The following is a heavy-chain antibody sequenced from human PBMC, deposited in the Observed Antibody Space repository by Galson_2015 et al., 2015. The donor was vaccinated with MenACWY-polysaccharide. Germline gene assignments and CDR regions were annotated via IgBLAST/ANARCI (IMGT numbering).Heavy chain of an antibody. CDR1: GYTFTSYY. J-gene: IGHJ1*01. CDR2: INPSGGST. D-gene: IGHD4-23*01. Sequence: SVKVSCKASGYTFTSYYMHWVRQAPGQGLEWMGIINPSGGSTSYAQKFQGRVTMTRDTSTSTVYMELSSLRSEDTAVYYCARSDGGNPKYFQHWGQGTLVTVSS. V-gene: IGHV1-46*01. CDR3: ARSDGGNPKYFQH.